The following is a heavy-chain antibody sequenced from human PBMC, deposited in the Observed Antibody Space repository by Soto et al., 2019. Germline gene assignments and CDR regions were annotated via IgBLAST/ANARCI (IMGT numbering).Heavy chain of an antibody. V-gene: IGHV1-69*01. Sequence: QVQLLQSGAELREPGSSVRVSCTPSGGTFVSSAFAWVRQAPGGKIEWMGGIIPILGSTKYAEKFLGRLTISPEASSRTDYLELSSLTFEDTAVYFCAKKNPHGDSNKAWLDPWGQGTLVTVST. D-gene: IGHD2-8*01. J-gene: IGHJ5*02. CDR3: AKKNPHGDSNKAWLDP. CDR2: IIPILGST. CDR1: GGTFVSSA.